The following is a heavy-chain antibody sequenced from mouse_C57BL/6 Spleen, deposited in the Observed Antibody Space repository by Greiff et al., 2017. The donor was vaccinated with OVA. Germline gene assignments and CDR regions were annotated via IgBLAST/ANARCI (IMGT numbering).Heavy chain of an antibody. D-gene: IGHD1-1*01. Sequence: VKLVESGAELVRPGASVTLSCKASGYTFTDYEMHWVKQTPVHGLEWIGAIDPETGGTAYNQKFKGKAILTADKSSSTAYMELRSLTSEDSAVYYCTRRGFYYYGSSYNWYFDVWGTGTTVTVSS. CDR1: GYTFTDYE. V-gene: IGHV1-15*01. J-gene: IGHJ1*03. CDR3: TRRGFYYYGSSYNWYFDV. CDR2: IDPETGGT.